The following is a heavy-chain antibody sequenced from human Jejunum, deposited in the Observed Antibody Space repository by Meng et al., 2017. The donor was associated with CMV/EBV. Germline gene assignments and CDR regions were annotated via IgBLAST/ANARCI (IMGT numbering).Heavy chain of an antibody. Sequence: FTFSSYEMNWVRQAPRKGLEWVSYISSSGSTIYYADSVKGRFTISRDNAKNSLYLQMNSLRAEDTAVYYCARNYDFWSGYYGTDYWGQGTLVTVSS. CDR2: ISSSGSTI. D-gene: IGHD3-3*01. CDR1: FTFSSYE. CDR3: ARNYDFWSGYYGTDY. J-gene: IGHJ4*02. V-gene: IGHV3-48*03.